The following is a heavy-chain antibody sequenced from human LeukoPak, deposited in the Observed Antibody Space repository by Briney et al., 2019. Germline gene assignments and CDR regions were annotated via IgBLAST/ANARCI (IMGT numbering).Heavy chain of an antibody. CDR1: GGSISSGGYS. Sequence: SQTLSLTCAVSGGSISSGGYSWSWIRQPPGKGLEWIGYIYHSGSTYYNPSLKSRVTISVDRSKNQFSLKLSSVTAADTAVYYCARVWGGYSGPYYFDYWGQGTLVTVSS. J-gene: IGHJ4*02. V-gene: IGHV4-30-2*01. CDR2: IYHSGST. D-gene: IGHD5-12*01. CDR3: ARVWGGYSGPYYFDY.